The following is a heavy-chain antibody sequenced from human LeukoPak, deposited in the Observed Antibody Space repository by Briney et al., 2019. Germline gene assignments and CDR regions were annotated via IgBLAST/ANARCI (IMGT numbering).Heavy chain of an antibody. Sequence: GGSLRLSCAASGFTFSNAWMSWVRQAPGKGLEWVAVIWSDGTNKYYADSVKGRFTISRDNAKNTVHLQMNSLRAEDTAAYYCARDRAVDAFDVWGQGTIVTVSS. CDR1: GFTFSNAW. V-gene: IGHV3-33*08. CDR2: IWSDGTNK. CDR3: ARDRAVDAFDV. J-gene: IGHJ3*01.